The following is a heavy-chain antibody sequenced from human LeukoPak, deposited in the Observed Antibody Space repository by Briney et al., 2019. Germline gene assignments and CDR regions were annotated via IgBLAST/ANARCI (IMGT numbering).Heavy chain of an antibody. V-gene: IGHV4-34*01. CDR2: INHSGST. Sequence: SSETLSLTCAVYGGSFSGYYWSWIRQPPGKGLEWIGEINHSGSTNYNPSLKSRVTISVDTSKNQFSLKLSSVTAADTAVYYCASPRGGYSYGFDYWGQGTLVTVSS. J-gene: IGHJ4*02. D-gene: IGHD5-18*01. CDR3: ASPRGGYSYGFDY. CDR1: GGSFSGYY.